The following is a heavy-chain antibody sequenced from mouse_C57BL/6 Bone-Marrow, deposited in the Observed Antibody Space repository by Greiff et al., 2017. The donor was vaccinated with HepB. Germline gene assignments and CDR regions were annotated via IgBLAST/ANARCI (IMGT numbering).Heavy chain of an antibody. CDR2: IYPGGGYT. Sequence: QVQLQQSGAELVRPGTSVKMSCKASGYTFTNYWIGWAKQRPGHGLEWIGDIYPGGGYTNYNEKFKGKATLTADKSSSTAYMQFSSLTSEDTAVYYCARDITTVHYYAMDYWGQGTSVTVSS. J-gene: IGHJ4*01. CDR3: ARDITTVHYYAMDY. V-gene: IGHV1-63*01. D-gene: IGHD1-1*01. CDR1: GYTFTNYW.